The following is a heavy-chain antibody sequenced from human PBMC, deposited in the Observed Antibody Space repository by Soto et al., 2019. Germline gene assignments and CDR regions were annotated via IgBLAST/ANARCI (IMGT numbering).Heavy chain of an antibody. D-gene: IGHD5-18*01. V-gene: IGHV3-9*01. CDR2: ISWNSGSI. J-gene: IGHJ1*01. CDR1: GFTFDDYA. CDR3: AKDRYSHELRDFQH. Sequence: EVQLVESGGGLVQPGRSLRLSCAASGFTFDDYAMHWVRQAPGKGLEWVSGISWNSGSIGYADSVKGRFTISRDNAKNSLFLQMNSLRAEDTALYYCAKDRYSHELRDFQHWGQGTLVTVSS.